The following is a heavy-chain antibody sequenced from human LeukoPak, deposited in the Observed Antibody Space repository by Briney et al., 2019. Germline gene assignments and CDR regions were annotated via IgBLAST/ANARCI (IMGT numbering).Heavy chain of an antibody. J-gene: IGHJ5*02. CDR2: IYSGGST. Sequence: GGSLRLSCAAFGFTFNSYWMSWVRQAPGKGLEWVSVIYSGGSTYYADSVKGRITISRDNSKNTLYLQMNSLRAEDTAVYYCARAGGYTADNWFDPWGQGTLVTVSS. CDR1: GFTFNSYW. CDR3: ARAGGYTADNWFDP. D-gene: IGHD5-18*01. V-gene: IGHV3-66*01.